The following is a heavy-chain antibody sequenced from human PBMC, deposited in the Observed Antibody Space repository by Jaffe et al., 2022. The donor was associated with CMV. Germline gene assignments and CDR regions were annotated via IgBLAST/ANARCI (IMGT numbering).Heavy chain of an antibody. V-gene: IGHV3-11*06. D-gene: IGHD5-18*01. J-gene: IGHJ4*02. CDR1: GFTFSDYY. Sequence: QVQLVESGGGLVKPGGSLKLSCAASGFTFSDYYMSWIRQTPGKGLEWVSFISSSSSYTNYADSVKGRFTISRDNAKNSLYLQMNTLRADDTAVYYCATYRYPQKDFDYWGQGTLVTVS. CDR3: ATYRYPQKDFDY. CDR2: ISSSSSYT.